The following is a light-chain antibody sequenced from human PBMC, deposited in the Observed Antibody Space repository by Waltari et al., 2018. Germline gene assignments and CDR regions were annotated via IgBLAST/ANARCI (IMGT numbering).Light chain of an antibody. V-gene: IGKV2-24*01. CDR1: QSLVHRDGSTY. CDR3: MQSTHLPWT. Sequence: DVVMTQTQLSSPVTLGQPASISCRSSQSLVHRDGSTYFSWLQQRPGQPPRLLIYKISNRFSGVPDRFSGSGAETDFTLTISRVEPEDVGIYYCMQSTHLPWTFGQGTKVEIK. CDR2: KIS. J-gene: IGKJ1*01.